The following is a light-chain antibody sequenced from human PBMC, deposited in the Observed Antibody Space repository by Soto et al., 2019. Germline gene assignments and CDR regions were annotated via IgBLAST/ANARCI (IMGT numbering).Light chain of an antibody. CDR1: QNINNY. J-gene: IGKJ5*01. CDR3: QQYENLPT. CDR2: DAS. Sequence: DIQMTQSPSTLSASLGERVTITCQASQNINNYLNWYQQKPGRAPKLLIYDASNLEAGVPSRFRGSGSGTDFTFTISRLQPEDIATYYCQQYENLPTFGQGTRLEI. V-gene: IGKV1-33*01.